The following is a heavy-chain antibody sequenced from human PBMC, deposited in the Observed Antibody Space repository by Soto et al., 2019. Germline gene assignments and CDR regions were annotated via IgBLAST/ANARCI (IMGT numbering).Heavy chain of an antibody. J-gene: IGHJ4*02. CDR2: IYYSGST. D-gene: IGHD4-17*01. V-gene: IGHV4-39*01. Sequence: ASETLSLTCTVSGGSISSSSYYWGWIRQPPGKGLEWIGSIYYSGSTYYNPSLKSRVTISVDTSKNQFSLKLSSVTAADTAVYYCARTRGYGDCDYWGQGTLVTVSS. CDR3: ARTRGYGDCDY. CDR1: GGSISSSSYY.